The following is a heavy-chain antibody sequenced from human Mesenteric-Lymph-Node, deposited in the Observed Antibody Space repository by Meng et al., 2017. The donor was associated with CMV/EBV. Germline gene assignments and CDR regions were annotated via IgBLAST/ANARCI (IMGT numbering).Heavy chain of an antibody. Sequence: GESLKISCAASGFTFRSYAMSWVRQAPGKGLEWVANIKQDGSEKYYVDSVKGRFTISRDNAKNSLYLQMNSLRAEDTAVYFCARDRLAYYDETGPTRAYGMDVWGQGTTVTVSS. CDR3: ARDRLAYYDETGPTRAYGMDV. D-gene: IGHD3-22*01. CDR2: IKQDGSEK. J-gene: IGHJ6*02. V-gene: IGHV3-7*01. CDR1: GFTFRSYA.